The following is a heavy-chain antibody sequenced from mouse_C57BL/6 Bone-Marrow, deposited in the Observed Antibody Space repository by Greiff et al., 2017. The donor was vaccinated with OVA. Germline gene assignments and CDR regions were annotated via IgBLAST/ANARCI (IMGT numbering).Heavy chain of an antibody. CDR1: GFTFSSYA. J-gene: IGHJ1*03. CDR2: ISSGGDYI. Sequence: EVNVVESGEGLVKPGGSLKLSCAASGFTFSSYAMSWVRQTPEKRLEWVAYISSGGDYIYYADTVKGRFTISRDNARNTLYLQMSSLKSEDTARYYCFYYGSSPWYFDVWGTGTTVTVSS. CDR3: FYYGSSPWYFDV. V-gene: IGHV5-9-1*02. D-gene: IGHD1-1*01.